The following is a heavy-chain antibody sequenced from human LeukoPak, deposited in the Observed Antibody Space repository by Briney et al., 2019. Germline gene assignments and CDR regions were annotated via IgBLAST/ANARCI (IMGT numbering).Heavy chain of an antibody. D-gene: IGHD3-22*01. J-gene: IGHJ5*02. Sequence: GGSLRLSCAASGFTFSSYWMHWVRQAPGKGLVWVSRINSDGSSTSYADSVKGRFTISRDNAKNTLYLQMNSLRAEDTAVYYCARATDYYSNWFDPWGQGTLVTVS. CDR1: GFTFSSYW. CDR2: INSDGSST. CDR3: ARATDYYSNWFDP. V-gene: IGHV3-74*01.